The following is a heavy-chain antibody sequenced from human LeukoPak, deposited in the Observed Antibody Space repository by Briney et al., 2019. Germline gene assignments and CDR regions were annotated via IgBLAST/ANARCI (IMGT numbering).Heavy chain of an antibody. Sequence: PGGSLRLSCAASGFTFSSNAMSWVRQAPGKGLEWASSISGNGGTTWYADSVKGRFTISRDSSKNTLYLQLNSLRAEDTAVYYCAKSGQFDYWGQGTLVTVSS. J-gene: IGHJ4*02. CDR2: ISGNGGTT. D-gene: IGHD3-10*01. CDR3: AKSGQFDY. V-gene: IGHV3-23*01. CDR1: GFTFSSNA.